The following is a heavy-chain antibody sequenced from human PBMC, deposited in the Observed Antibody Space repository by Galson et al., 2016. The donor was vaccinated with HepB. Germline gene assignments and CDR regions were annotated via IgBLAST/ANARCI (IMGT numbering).Heavy chain of an antibody. CDR2: INLNSGAT. Sequence: SVKVSCKASEYTLTGDYMHWVRQAPGQRLEWMGWINLNSGATKYAQKFQGRVTMTRDTSITTVYMELSRLRSDDTAVYYCARERNRYYYDSSGYLDWFFDLWGRGTLVTVS. CDR3: ARERNRYYYDSSGYLDWFFDL. D-gene: IGHD3-22*01. V-gene: IGHV1-2*02. J-gene: IGHJ2*01. CDR1: EYTLTGDY.